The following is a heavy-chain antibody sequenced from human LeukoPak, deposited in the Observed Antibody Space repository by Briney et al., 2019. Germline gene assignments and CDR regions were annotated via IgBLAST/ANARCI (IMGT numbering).Heavy chain of an antibody. CDR1: GGSISNYY. CDR2: IYYSGST. Sequence: SEALSLTCTVSGGSISNYYWSWIRQPPGKGLEWIGYIYYSGSTNYNPSLKSRVTISVDTPKNQFSLTLSSVTAADTAVYYCSRDLPLGAFDIWGQGTMVTVSS. CDR3: SRDLPLGAFDI. V-gene: IGHV4-59*01. J-gene: IGHJ3*02. D-gene: IGHD7-27*01.